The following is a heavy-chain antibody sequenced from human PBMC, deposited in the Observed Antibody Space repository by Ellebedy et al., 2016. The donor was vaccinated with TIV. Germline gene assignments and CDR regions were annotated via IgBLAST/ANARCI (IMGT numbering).Heavy chain of an antibody. CDR1: GVSISSYY. CDR2: IYTSGST. D-gene: IGHD6-19*01. Sequence: MPSETLSLTCTLSGVSISSYYWSWIRQPAGKGLEWIGRIYTSGSTNYNPSLQIRVTMSVDTSKNQFSLKLSSVTAADTAVYYCAGGYSSGWTDYWGQGTLVTVSS. J-gene: IGHJ4*02. V-gene: IGHV4-4*07. CDR3: AGGYSSGWTDY.